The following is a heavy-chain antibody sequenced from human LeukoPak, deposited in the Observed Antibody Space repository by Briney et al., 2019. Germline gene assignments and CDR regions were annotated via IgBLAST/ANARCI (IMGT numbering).Heavy chain of an antibody. D-gene: IGHD2-2*01. CDR3: ATVYCSSTSCDY. CDR1: GYTLTELS. J-gene: IGHJ4*02. V-gene: IGHV1-24*01. CDR2: FDPEDGET. Sequence: ASVKVSCKVSGYTLTELSMHWVRQAPGKGLEWMGGFDPEDGETIYAQKFQGRVTMTEDTSTDTAYMELSSLRSEDTAVYYCATVYCSSTSCDYWGQGTLVTVSS.